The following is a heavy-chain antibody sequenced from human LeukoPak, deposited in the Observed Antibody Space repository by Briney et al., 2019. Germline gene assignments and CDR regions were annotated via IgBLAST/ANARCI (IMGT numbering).Heavy chain of an antibody. V-gene: IGHV4-59*11. Sequence: PSETLSLTCTVSGGSISSHYWSWIRQPPGKGLEWIGYIYYSGSTNYNPSLKSRVTISVDTSKNQFSLKLSSVTAADTAAYYCAREHVDTAMVRGPWFDPWGQGTLVTVSS. J-gene: IGHJ5*02. CDR1: GGSISSHY. CDR2: IYYSGST. D-gene: IGHD5-18*01. CDR3: AREHVDTAMVRGPWFDP.